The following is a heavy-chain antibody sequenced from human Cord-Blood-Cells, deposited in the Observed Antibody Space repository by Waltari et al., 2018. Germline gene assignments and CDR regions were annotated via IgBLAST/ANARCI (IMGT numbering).Heavy chain of an antibody. V-gene: IGHV4-39*01. CDR2: IYYSGST. Sequence: QLQLQESGPGLAKPSETLSLTCTVSGGSISSSSYYWCRIRQPPGKGLEWIGSIYYSGSTYYNPSLKSRVTISVDTSKNQFSLKLSSVTAADTAVYYCARQGGGTGVGAFDIWGQGTMVTVSS. J-gene: IGHJ3*02. CDR3: ARQGGGTGVGAFDI. CDR1: GGSISSSSYY. D-gene: IGHD7-27*01.